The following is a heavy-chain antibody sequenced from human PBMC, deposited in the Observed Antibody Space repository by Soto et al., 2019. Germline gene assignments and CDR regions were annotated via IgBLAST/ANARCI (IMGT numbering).Heavy chain of an antibody. CDR2: IYHSGST. CDR1: GGSISSSNW. D-gene: IGHD3-10*01. J-gene: IGHJ5*02. V-gene: IGHV4-4*01. Sequence: PSETLSLTCAVSGGSISSSNWWSWVRQPPGKGLEWIGEIYHSGSTNYNPSLKSRVTISVDKSKNQFSLKLSSVTAADTAVYCCASDNSGMVRGVTPFDPWGQGTLVTVSS. CDR3: ASDNSGMVRGVTPFDP.